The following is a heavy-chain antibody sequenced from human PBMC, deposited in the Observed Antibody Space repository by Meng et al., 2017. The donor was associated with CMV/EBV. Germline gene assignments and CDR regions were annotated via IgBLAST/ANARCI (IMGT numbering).Heavy chain of an antibody. V-gene: IGHV1-2*02. CDR1: GYTFTGYY. CDR3: ARSESSLRMPAIWY. J-gene: IGHJ4*02. Sequence: ASVKVSCKASGYTFTGYYMHWVRQAPGQGLEWMGWINPNSGGTNYAQKFQGRVTMTRDTSISTAYMELSRLRSDDTAVYYCARSESSLRMPAIWYWDQGTLVTVSS. D-gene: IGHD2-2*01. CDR2: INPNSGGT.